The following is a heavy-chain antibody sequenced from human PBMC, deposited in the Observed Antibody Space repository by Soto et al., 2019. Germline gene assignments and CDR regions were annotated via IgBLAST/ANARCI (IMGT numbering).Heavy chain of an antibody. J-gene: IGHJ4*02. CDR1: GYTLTELS. D-gene: IGHD2-8*01. CDR3: ANGYCTNGVCYNVPFNY. V-gene: IGHV1-24*01. CDR2: FDPEDGET. Sequence: GASVKVSCKVSGYTLTELSMHWVRQAPGKGLEWMGGFDPEDGETIYAQKFQGRVTMTEDTSTDTAYMELSSLRSEDTAVYYFANGYCTNGVCYNVPFNYWGQGTLVTVS.